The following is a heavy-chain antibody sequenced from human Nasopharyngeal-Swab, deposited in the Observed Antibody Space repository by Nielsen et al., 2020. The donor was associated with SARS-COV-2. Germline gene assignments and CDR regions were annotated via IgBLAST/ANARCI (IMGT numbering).Heavy chain of an antibody. V-gene: IGHV3-21*01. D-gene: IGHD3-22*01. Sequence: GESLKISCAASGFTFNSYAMNWVRQAPGKGLEWVSSISSTNNFIFYADSVKGRFTISRDNAKSSLYLQMNTLRVADTAVYYCARGFRRGSYYDNIGADSWGQGTLVTVSS. CDR2: ISSTNNFI. CDR1: GFTFNSYA. CDR3: ARGFRRGSYYDNIGADS. J-gene: IGHJ4*02.